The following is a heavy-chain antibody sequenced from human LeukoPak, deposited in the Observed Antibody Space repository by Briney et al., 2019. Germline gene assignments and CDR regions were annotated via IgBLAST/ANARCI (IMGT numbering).Heavy chain of an antibody. CDR2: ISSNGGNT. D-gene: IGHD4-17*01. Sequence: PGGSLRLSCAASGFTFSSYAMHWVRQAPGKGLEYVSAISSNGGNTYYANSVKGRFTISRDNSRNTLYLQMGSLRAEDMAVYYCARGSVSPYGDYDYWGQGTLVTVSS. J-gene: IGHJ4*02. CDR1: GFTFSSYA. V-gene: IGHV3-64*01. CDR3: ARGSVSPYGDYDY.